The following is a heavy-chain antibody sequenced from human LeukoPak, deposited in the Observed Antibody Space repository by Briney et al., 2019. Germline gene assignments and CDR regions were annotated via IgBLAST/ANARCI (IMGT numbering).Heavy chain of an antibody. Sequence: ASVKVSCKASGYTFTGYYMHWVRQAPGQGLEWMGWINPNSGGTNYAQKFQGRVTMTRDTSISTAYMELSRLRSDDTAVYYCARNTWILYWFDPWGQGTLVTVSS. D-gene: IGHD5-18*01. CDR2: INPNSGGT. CDR3: ARNTWILYWFDP. J-gene: IGHJ5*02. CDR1: GYTFTGYY. V-gene: IGHV1-2*02.